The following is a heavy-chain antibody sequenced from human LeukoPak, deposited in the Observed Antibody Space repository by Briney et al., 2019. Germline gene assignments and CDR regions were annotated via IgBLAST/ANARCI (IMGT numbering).Heavy chain of an antibody. J-gene: IGHJ6*03. CDR2: IYYSGST. D-gene: IGHD3-3*01. V-gene: IGHV4-39*01. CDR1: GGSISSSSYY. CDR3: ARRLRYYYYYMDV. Sequence: PSETLSLTCTVSGGSISSSSYYWGWIRQPPGKGLEWIGSIYYSGSTYYNLSLKSRVTISVDTSKNQFSLKLSSVTAADTAVYYCARRLRYYYYYMDVWGKGTTVTVSS.